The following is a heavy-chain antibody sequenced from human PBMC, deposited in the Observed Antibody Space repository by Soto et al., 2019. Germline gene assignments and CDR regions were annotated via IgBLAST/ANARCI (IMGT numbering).Heavy chain of an antibody. D-gene: IGHD6-25*01. CDR1: GGFISNYY. Sequence: SQTLSLTCTVSGGFISNYYWSWIRQPPGKGLEWIAYIYYSGSTNYNPSLKSRVTISLDTSKNHFSLKLSSVTAADTAVYYCASYQNCGCRDVFAISGQGTMDIVS. CDR2: IYYSGST. CDR3: ASYQNCGCRDVFAI. J-gene: IGHJ3*02. V-gene: IGHV4-59*08.